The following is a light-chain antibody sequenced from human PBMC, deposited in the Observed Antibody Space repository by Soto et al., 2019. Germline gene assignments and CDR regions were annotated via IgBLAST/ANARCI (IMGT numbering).Light chain of an antibody. Sequence: IVVPPSRATLSVSPGARATVSCRASQSVRSNLAWYQQKPGQAPRLLIYGASSRAPGIPDRFSGSAAGTDFTPTTSILEHDDFAVYYCQQYGRSRWTFGQGTKVDIK. CDR1: QSVRSN. J-gene: IGKJ1*01. CDR3: QQYGRSRWT. V-gene: IGKV3-20*01. CDR2: GAS.